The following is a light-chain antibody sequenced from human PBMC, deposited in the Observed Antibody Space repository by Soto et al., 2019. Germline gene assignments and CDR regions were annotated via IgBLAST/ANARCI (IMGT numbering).Light chain of an antibody. CDR3: SSYTSSSTHYV. CDR1: SSDVGGYNY. Sequence: QSALTQPASVSGSPGQSITISCTGTSSDVGGYNYVSWYQQHPGKAPKLMIYEVSNRPSGVSNRFSGSKSGNTASLTISGLQAEDEADYYCSSYTSSSTHYVFGTGTQLPVL. CDR2: EVS. V-gene: IGLV2-14*01. J-gene: IGLJ1*01.